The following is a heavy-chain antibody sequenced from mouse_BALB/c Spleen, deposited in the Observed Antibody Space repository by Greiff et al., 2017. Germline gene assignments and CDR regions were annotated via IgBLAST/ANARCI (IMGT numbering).Heavy chain of an antibody. CDR2: ISSGSSTI. D-gene: IGHD1-1*01. J-gene: IGHJ4*01. Sequence: EVKVVESGGGLVQPGGSRKLSCAASGFTFSSFGMHWVRQAPEKGLEWVAYISSGSSTIYYADTVKGRFTISRDNPKNTLFLQMTSLRSEDTAMYYCARSGSPYYYAMDYWGQGTSVTVSS. CDR3: ARSGSPYYYAMDY. V-gene: IGHV5-17*02. CDR1: GFTFSSFG.